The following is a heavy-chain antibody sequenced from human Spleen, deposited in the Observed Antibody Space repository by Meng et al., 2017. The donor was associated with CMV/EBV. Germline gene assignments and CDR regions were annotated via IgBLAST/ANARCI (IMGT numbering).Heavy chain of an antibody. D-gene: IGHD7-27*01. CDR2: IYSGGSST. CDR3: ARAGSANWGYFDY. CDR1: GFTFSSYA. J-gene: IGHJ4*02. Sequence: GGSLRLSCAASGFTFSSYAMSWVRQAPGKGLEWVSVIYSGGSSTYYADSVKGRFTISRDNSKNTLYLQMNSLRTEDTTVYYCARAGSANWGYFDYWGQGTLVTVSS. V-gene: IGHV3-23*03.